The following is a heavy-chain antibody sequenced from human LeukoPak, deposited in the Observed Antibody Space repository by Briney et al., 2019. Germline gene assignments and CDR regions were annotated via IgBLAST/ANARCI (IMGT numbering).Heavy chain of an antibody. J-gene: IGHJ4*02. Sequence: PSETLSLTCAVYGGSFSGYYWSWIRQPPGKGLEWIGEINHSGSTNYNPSLKSRVTISVDTSKNQFSLKLTSVTAADTAVYYCARHEGIAVVGSYWGQGALVTVSS. CDR3: ARHEGIAVVGSY. D-gene: IGHD6-19*01. V-gene: IGHV4-34*01. CDR1: GGSFSGYY. CDR2: INHSGST.